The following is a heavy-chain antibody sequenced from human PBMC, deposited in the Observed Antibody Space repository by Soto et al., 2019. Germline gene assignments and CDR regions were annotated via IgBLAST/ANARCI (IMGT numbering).Heavy chain of an antibody. V-gene: IGHV3-30*18. J-gene: IGHJ4*02. Sequence: GGSLRLSCAASGFTFSSYGMHWVRQAPGKGLEWVAVILYDGSKKYYADSMKGRFTISRDNSKNTLYLQMDSLRAEDTAVYYCAKDRGALRWSEEHYYFDYWGQGALVTV. D-gene: IGHD4-17*01. CDR3: AKDRGALRWSEEHYYFDY. CDR2: ILYDGSKK. CDR1: GFTFSSYG.